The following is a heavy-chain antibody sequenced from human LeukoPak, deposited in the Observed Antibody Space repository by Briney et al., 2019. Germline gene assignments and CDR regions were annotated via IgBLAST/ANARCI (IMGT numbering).Heavy chain of an antibody. CDR2: IYYSGST. J-gene: IGHJ3*02. Sequence: SQTLSLTCTVPGGSISSGGYYWSWIRQHPGKGLEWIGYIYYSGSTYYNPSLKSRVTISVDTSKNQFSLKLSSVTAADTAVYYCARPLGYYDRSAFDIWGQGTMVTVSS. CDR1: GGSISSGGYY. V-gene: IGHV4-31*03. CDR3: ARPLGYYDRSAFDI. D-gene: IGHD3-22*01.